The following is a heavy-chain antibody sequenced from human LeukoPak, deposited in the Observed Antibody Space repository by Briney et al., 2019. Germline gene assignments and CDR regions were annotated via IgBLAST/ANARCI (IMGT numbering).Heavy chain of an antibody. CDR2: TNAGNGNT. V-gene: IGHV1-3*01. CDR3: ARGSLASSGWYVLDY. CDR1: GYTFTTHA. Sequence: ASVKVSCKASGYTFTTHAIHWVRQAPGQRLEWMGWTNAGNGNTKSSQKFQGRVTISRDTSASTAYMELRSLRSEDTSVYYCARGSLASSGWYVLDYWGQGTLVTVSS. D-gene: IGHD6-19*01. J-gene: IGHJ4*02.